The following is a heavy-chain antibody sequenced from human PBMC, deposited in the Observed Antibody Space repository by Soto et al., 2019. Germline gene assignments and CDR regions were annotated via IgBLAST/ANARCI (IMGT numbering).Heavy chain of an antibody. CDR3: VRPYTSYYYYGMDV. CDR2: IYYSGST. D-gene: IGHD2-2*02. CDR1: GGSISSSSYY. J-gene: IGHJ6*02. Sequence: PSETLSLTCTVSGGSISSSSYYWGWIRQPPGKGLEWIGSIYYSGSTYYNPSLKSRVTISVDTSKNQFSLKLSSVTAADTAVYYCVRPYTSYYYYGMDVWGQGTTVTVYS. V-gene: IGHV4-39*01.